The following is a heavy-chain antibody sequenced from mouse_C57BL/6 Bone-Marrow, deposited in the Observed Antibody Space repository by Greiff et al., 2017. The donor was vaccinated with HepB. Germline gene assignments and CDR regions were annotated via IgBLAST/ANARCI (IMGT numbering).Heavy chain of an antibody. J-gene: IGHJ4*01. CDR1: GFTFSDYG. CDR3: AREGYYVGDY. CDR2: ISSGSSTI. Sequence: EVKVVESGGGLVKPGGSLKLSCAASGFTFSDYGMHWVRQAPEKGLEWVAYISSGSSTIYYADTVKGRFTISRDNAKNTLFLQMTSLRSEDTAMYYCAREGYYVGDYWGQGTSVTVSS. V-gene: IGHV5-17*01. D-gene: IGHD2-3*01.